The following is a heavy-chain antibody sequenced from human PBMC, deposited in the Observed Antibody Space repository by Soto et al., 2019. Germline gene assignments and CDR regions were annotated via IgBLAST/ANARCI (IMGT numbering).Heavy chain of an antibody. J-gene: IGHJ4*02. CDR2: IYHTGYT. CDR3: ARVAGAKFDF. D-gene: IGHD6-19*01. CDR1: GGSITTYY. V-gene: IGHV4-4*07. Sequence: PSETLSLTCTVSGGSITTYYWSWIRQPAGKGLEWIGRIYHTGYTNPNSSLKSRLTMSVDTSKDQFFLRLSSATAADTAVYYCARVAGAKFDFWGQGILVTVSS.